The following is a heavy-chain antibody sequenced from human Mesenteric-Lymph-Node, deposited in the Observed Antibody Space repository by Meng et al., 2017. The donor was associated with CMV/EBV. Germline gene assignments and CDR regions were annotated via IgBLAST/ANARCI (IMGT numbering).Heavy chain of an antibody. V-gene: IGHV3-66*02. CDR2: IYSGGST. Sequence: GESLKISCAASGFTVSSNYMSWVRQAPGKGLEWLSVIYSGGSTYYADSVKGRFTISRDNSKNTLFLQMNSLRAEDTAVYYCAKPWGNTRLLGDYGMDVWGQGTTVTVSS. CDR1: GFTVSSNY. J-gene: IGHJ6*02. CDR3: AKPWGNTRLLGDYGMDV. D-gene: IGHD1-26*01.